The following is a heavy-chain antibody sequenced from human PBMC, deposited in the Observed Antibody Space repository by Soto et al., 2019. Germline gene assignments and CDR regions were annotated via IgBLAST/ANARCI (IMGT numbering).Heavy chain of an antibody. CDR1: GFTFSSFA. D-gene: IGHD6-6*01. CDR3: AKDWQLVPYYFDY. Sequence: GGSLRLSCAASGFTFSSFATSWVRQAPGKGLDWVSAISGSGGSTYYADSVKGRFTISRDNSKNTLYLQMNSLRAEDTAVYYCAKDWQLVPYYFDYWGQGTLVTVSS. J-gene: IGHJ4*02. V-gene: IGHV3-23*01. CDR2: ISGSGGST.